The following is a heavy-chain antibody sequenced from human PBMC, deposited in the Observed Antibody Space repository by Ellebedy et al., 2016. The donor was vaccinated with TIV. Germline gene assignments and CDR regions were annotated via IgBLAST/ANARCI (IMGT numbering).Heavy chain of an antibody. CDR3: ARGKSGTYIHHAFDS. CDR1: GFTFSSYA. J-gene: IGHJ4*02. D-gene: IGHD1-14*01. V-gene: IGHV3-23*01. Sequence: GESLKISCAASGFTFSSYAMSWVRQAPGKGPEWVSVISVRDGSTYYADSVKGRFTISRDNSKNTLYLQMNSLRADDTAIYYCARGKSGTYIHHAFDSWGQGTLVTVSS. CDR2: ISVRDGST.